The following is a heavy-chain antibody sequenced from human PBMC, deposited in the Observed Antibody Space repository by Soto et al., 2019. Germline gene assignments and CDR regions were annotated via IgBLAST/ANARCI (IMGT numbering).Heavy chain of an antibody. CDR3: ARARGYSHGYKDY. CDR2: IIPIFGTA. Sequence: SAKASCKSSAGTLSGYAISWVRQAPGQGLEWMGGIIPIFGTANYAQKFQGRVTITADESTSTAYMEMSSLRSEDTAVYYCARARGYSHGYKDYWGRGTQGIVSS. V-gene: IGHV1-69*13. CDR1: AGTLSGYA. D-gene: IGHD5-18*01. J-gene: IGHJ4*02.